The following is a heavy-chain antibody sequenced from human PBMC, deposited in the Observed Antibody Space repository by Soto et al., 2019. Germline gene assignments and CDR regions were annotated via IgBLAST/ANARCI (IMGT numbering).Heavy chain of an antibody. D-gene: IGHD5-12*01. J-gene: IGHJ4*02. CDR2: IYYSGST. CDR3: AREVLRGGYNYVNYFDY. CDR1: GGSISSYY. V-gene: IGHV4-59*01. Sequence: SETLSLTCTVSGGSISSYYWSWIRQPPGKGLEWIGYIYYSGSTNYNPSLKSRVTISVDTSKNQFSLKLSSVTAADTAVYYCAREVLRGGYNYVNYFDYWGQGTLVTVSS.